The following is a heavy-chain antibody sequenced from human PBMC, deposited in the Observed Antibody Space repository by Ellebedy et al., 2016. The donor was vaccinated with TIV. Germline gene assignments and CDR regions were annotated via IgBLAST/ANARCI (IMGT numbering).Heavy chain of an antibody. CDR1: GGSISSYY. CDR2: IYTSGST. D-gene: IGHD6-13*01. CDR3: ARDLAAAAGTTDY. J-gene: IGHJ4*02. V-gene: IGHV4-4*07. Sequence: GSLRLSXTVSGGSISSYYWSWIRQPAGKGLEWIGRIYTSGSTNYNPSLKSRVTMSVDTSKNQFSLKLSSVTAADTAVYYCARDLAAAAGTTDYWGQGTLVTVSS.